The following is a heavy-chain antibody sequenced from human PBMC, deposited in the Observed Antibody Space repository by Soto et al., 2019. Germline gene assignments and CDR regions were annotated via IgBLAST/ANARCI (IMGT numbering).Heavy chain of an antibody. V-gene: IGHV6-1*01. CDR1: GDRVSESSAA. Sequence: PSQTLPLTCAISGDRVSESSAAWNWIRPSPSRGLEWLGRTYYRSKWYNDYAVSVKSRITINPDTSKNQFSLQLNSVTPEDTAVYYCARDPSLEPAFDIWGQGTMVTVSS. D-gene: IGHD1-1*01. CDR2: TYYRSKWYN. CDR3: ARDPSLEPAFDI. J-gene: IGHJ3*02.